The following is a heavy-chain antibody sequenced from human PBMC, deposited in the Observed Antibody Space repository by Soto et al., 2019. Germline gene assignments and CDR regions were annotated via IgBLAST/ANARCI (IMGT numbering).Heavy chain of an antibody. D-gene: IGHD4-17*01. Sequence: SETLSLTCTVSGGSISSGGYYWSWIRQHPGKGLEWIGYIYYSGSTYYNPSLKSRVTISVDTSKNQFSLKLSSVTAADTAVYYCARDPPFSGILRGTPLMDVWGQGTTVTVSS. CDR1: GGSISSGGYY. J-gene: IGHJ6*02. CDR2: IYYSGST. V-gene: IGHV4-31*03. CDR3: ARDPPFSGILRGTPLMDV.